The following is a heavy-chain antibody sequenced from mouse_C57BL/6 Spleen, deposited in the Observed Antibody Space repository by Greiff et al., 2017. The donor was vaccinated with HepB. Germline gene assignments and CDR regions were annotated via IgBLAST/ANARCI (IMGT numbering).Heavy chain of an antibody. Sequence: VQLQESGPELVKPGASVKISCKASGYAFSSSWMNWVKQRPGKGLEWIGRIYPGDGDTNYNGKFKGKATLTADKSSSTAYMQLSSLTSEDSAVYVCASWDWFAYWGQGTLVTVSA. D-gene: IGHD4-1*01. CDR1: GYAFSSSW. V-gene: IGHV1-82*01. CDR2: IYPGDGDT. CDR3: ASWDWFAY. J-gene: IGHJ3*01.